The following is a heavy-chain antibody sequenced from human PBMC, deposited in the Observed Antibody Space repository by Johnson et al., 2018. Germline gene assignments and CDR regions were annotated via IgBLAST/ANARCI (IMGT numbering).Heavy chain of an antibody. J-gene: IGHJ3*02. V-gene: IGHV3-48*02. D-gene: IGHD5-24*01. CDR3: ARHVVRDGYDAFDI. CDR1: GFTFSSYG. Sequence: EVQLVESGGGLVQPGGSLRLSCAASGFTFSSYGMNWVRQAPGKGLECLSSISGSGNIIFYADSVKGRFTVSRDDAKNSLYLQMNSLRDEDTAVFYCARHVVRDGYDAFDIWGQGTVVTVSS. CDR2: ISGSGNII.